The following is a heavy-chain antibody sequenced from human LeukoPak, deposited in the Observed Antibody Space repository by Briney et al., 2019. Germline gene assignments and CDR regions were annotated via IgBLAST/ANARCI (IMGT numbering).Heavy chain of an antibody. J-gene: IGHJ4*02. CDR2: IKQDGSEK. V-gene: IGHV3-7*03. Sequence: GGSLRLSCVASGFTFSSRDWMTWVRQAPGKGLEWVANIKQDGSEKNYVDSVKGRFTISRDNSKNTLYLQMNSLRAEDTAVYYCARSITVGATIVDWGQGTLVTVSS. CDR3: ARSITVGATIVD. D-gene: IGHD1-26*01. CDR1: GFTFSSRDW.